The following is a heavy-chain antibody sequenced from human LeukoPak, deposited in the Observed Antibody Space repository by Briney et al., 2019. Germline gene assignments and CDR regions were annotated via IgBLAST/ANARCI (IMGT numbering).Heavy chain of an antibody. CDR2: MIGSGSST. CDR3: AKDETHSSGWAPFDS. J-gene: IGHJ4*02. D-gene: IGHD6-19*01. Sequence: GGSLRLSCAASGFTFSNHGMNWVRQAPGKGLEWVSAMIGSGSSTYYADSVKGRFTISRDNARNTLFLQMNSLRVEGTAVYYCAKDETHSSGWAPFDSWGQGTLVIVSS. V-gene: IGHV3-23*01. CDR1: GFTFSNHG.